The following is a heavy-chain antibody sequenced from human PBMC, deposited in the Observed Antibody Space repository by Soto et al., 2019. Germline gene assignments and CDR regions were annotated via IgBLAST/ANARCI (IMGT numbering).Heavy chain of an antibody. CDR2: ISYSGSP. D-gene: IGHD2-2*01. CDR3: ARTSYQLLMFDY. Sequence: SETLSLTSTVFGFPIRISPYHWGWTRQPPGKGLEWIGNISYSGSPYYTPSLKSRVTISVDTSKNQFSLKLSSVTAADTAVYYCARTSYQLLMFDYWGQGTLVTVPS. V-gene: IGHV4-39*07. J-gene: IGHJ4*02. CDR1: GFPIRISPYH.